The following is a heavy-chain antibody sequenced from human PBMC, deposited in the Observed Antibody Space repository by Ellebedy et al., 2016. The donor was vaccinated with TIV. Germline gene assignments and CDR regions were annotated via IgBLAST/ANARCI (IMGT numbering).Heavy chain of an antibody. V-gene: IGHV3-66*01. Sequence: GGSLRLSCAASGFTVINNYMSWVRQAPGKGLEWVSLIYSDGNTYYADSVKGRFIISRDNSKNTLYLQMNSLRVEDAAVYYCARDDSGYASLGHWGQGTLVTVSS. CDR3: ARDDSGYASLGH. D-gene: IGHD5-12*01. CDR1: GFTVINNY. CDR2: IYSDGNT. J-gene: IGHJ4*02.